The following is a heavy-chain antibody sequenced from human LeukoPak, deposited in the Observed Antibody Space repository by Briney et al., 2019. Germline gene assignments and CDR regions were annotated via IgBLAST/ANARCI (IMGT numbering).Heavy chain of an antibody. CDR2: IYYSGST. V-gene: IGHV4-31*03. Sequence: SETLSLTCTVSGGSISSGGYYWSWIRQYPGKGLEWIGYIYYSGSTYYNPSLKSRVTISVDTPKNQFSLKLSSVTAADTAVYYCAAEYSSSERYFDYWGQGTLVTVSS. D-gene: IGHD6-6*01. CDR1: GGSISSGGYY. J-gene: IGHJ4*02. CDR3: AAEYSSSERYFDY.